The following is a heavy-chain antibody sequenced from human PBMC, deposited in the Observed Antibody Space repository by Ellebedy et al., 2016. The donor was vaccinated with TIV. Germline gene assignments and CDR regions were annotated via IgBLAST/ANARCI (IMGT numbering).Heavy chain of an antibody. CDR3: ARAPSVDPHMAV. Sequence: ASVKVSCKASGYTFTSYYMHWGRQAPGQGLEWMGIINPTAGSTSSAQKFQGRVTMTSDTSTRTVYMELSSLRTEDTAVYYCARAPSVDPHMAVWGQGTTVTVSS. V-gene: IGHV1-46*01. J-gene: IGHJ6*02. D-gene: IGHD6-19*01. CDR1: GYTFTSYY. CDR2: INPTAGST.